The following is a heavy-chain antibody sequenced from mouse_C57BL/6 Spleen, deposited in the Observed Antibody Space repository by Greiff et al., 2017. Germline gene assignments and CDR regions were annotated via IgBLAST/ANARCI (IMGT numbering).Heavy chain of an antibody. CDR1: GYTFTSYW. CDR3: ARSPRSHFDY. D-gene: IGHD1-1*01. Sequence: QVQLQQPGAELVKPGASVKLSCKASGYTFTSYWMQWVKQRPGQGLEWIGEIDPSDSYTNYNQKFKGKATLTVDTSSSTAYMQLSSLTSEDSAVYYCARSPRSHFDYWGQGTTRTVSS. V-gene: IGHV1-50*01. CDR2: IDPSDSYT. J-gene: IGHJ2*01.